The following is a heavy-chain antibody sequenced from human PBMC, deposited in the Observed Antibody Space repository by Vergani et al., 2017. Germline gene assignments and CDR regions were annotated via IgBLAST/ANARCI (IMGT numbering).Heavy chain of an antibody. CDR1: GYTFTGYY. CDR3: ARSRVGAYVFGSSI. D-gene: IGHD1-26*01. V-gene: IGHV1-2*02. Sequence: QVQLVQSGAEVKKPGASVKVTCKASGYTFTGYYMHWVRQAPGQGLEWMGWINPNSGGTNYAQKFQGRVTMTRDTSISTAYMELSRLRSDETAVYYCARSRVGAYVFGSSIWGQGTLVTVSS. CDR2: INPNSGGT. J-gene: IGHJ4*02.